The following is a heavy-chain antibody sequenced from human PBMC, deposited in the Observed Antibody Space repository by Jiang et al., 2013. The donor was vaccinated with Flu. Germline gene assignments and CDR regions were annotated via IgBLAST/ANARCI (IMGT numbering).Heavy chain of an antibody. V-gene: IGHV1-69*01. Sequence: EVKKPGSSVKVSCKASGGTFSRYAISWVRQAPGQGLEWMGGIIPIVGTAKYAQRFQGRLTISAHESTRTADIELSSLTSDDTAVYYCARGSQAADYYYGMDVWGQGTTVTVS. CDR1: GGTFSRYA. D-gene: IGHD6-13*01. J-gene: IGHJ6*02. CDR2: IIPIVGTA. CDR3: ARGSQAADYYYGMDV.